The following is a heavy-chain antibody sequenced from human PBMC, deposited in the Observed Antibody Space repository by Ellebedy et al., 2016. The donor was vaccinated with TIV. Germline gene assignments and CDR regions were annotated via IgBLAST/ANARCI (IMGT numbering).Heavy chain of an antibody. Sequence: MPSETLSLTCTVSGGSISSSSYYWGWIRQPPGKGLEWIGSIYYSGSTYYNPSLKSRVTISVDTSKNQFSLKLSSVTAADTAVYYCARHYYGSSHWFDPWGQGTLVTVSS. D-gene: IGHD3-10*01. J-gene: IGHJ5*02. CDR3: ARHYYGSSHWFDP. CDR1: GGSISSSSYY. V-gene: IGHV4-39*01. CDR2: IYYSGST.